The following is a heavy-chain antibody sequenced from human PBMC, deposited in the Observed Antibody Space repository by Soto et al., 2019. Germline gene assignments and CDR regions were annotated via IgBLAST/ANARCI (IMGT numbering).Heavy chain of an antibody. J-gene: IGHJ6*02. CDR1: GFTFSVYW. Sequence: EVQLVESGGGLVQPGGSLRLSCAASGFTFSVYWMHWVRQAPGKGLVWVSRIDSDGSTTSYADSVKGRFTISRDNAKSTLYLQMTSLRAEDTAVYYCARPGYSNYGSGVDVWGHGTTVTVSS. D-gene: IGHD4-4*01. CDR3: ARPGYSNYGSGVDV. CDR2: IDSDGSTT. V-gene: IGHV3-74*01.